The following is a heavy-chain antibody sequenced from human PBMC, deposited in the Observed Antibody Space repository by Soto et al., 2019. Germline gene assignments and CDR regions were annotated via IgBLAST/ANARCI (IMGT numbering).Heavy chain of an antibody. Sequence: EVQLVQSGAEVKKPGESLKISCKGSGYSFTSYWIGWVRQMPGKGLEWMGIIYHGYYDTRYSPSFQGQVTISADKSISTAYLQWSSLKASDTAMYYCARHEGYYGSPAAGLFDYWGQGTLVTVSS. J-gene: IGHJ4*02. D-gene: IGHD3-10*01. CDR1: GYSFTSYW. CDR2: IYHGYYDT. CDR3: ARHEGYYGSPAAGLFDY. V-gene: IGHV5-51*01.